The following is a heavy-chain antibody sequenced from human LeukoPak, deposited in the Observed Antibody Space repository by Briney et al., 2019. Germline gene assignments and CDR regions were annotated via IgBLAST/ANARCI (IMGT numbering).Heavy chain of an antibody. CDR3: ARGDIVATINYYYYYGMDV. CDR2: IYYNGST. J-gene: IGHJ6*02. Sequence: SETLSLTCTVSGGSITNYFWSWIRQPPGKGLEWIGFIYYNGSTNYNPSLESRVTISVDTSKNQFSLKLSSVTAADTAVYYCARGDIVATINYYYYYGMDVWGQGTTVTVSS. D-gene: IGHD5-12*01. CDR1: GGSITNYF. V-gene: IGHV4-59*08.